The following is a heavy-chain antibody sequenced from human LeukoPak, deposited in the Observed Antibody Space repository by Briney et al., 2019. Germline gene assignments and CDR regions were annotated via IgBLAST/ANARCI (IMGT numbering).Heavy chain of an antibody. CDR1: GYTFTSYG. CDR3: ATDLITMIVGRYFQH. CDR2: ISAYNGNT. D-gene: IGHD3-22*01. Sequence: ASVKVSCKASGYTFTSYGISWVRQAPGQGLEWMGWISAYNGNTNYAQKLQGRVTMTTDTSTSTAYMELRSLRSEDTAVYYCATDLITMIVGRYFQHWGQGTLVTVSS. J-gene: IGHJ1*01. V-gene: IGHV1-18*01.